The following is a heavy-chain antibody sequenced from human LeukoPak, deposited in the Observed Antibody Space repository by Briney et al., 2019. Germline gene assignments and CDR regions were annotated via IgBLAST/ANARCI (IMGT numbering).Heavy chain of an antibody. Sequence: GGSLRLSCASSGLTFSSYAMHWVRQAPGKGLEWVAVISYDGSNKYYADSVKGRFTISRDNSTNTLYLQMNSLRAEDTAVYYRARAATSPYFDYWGQATLVTVSS. CDR2: ISYDGSNK. D-gene: IGHD2-15*01. V-gene: IGHV3-30*01. CDR1: GLTFSSYA. J-gene: IGHJ4*02. CDR3: ARAATSPYFDY.